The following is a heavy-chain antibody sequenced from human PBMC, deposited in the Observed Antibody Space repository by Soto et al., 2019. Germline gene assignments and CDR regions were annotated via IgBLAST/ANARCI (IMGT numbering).Heavy chain of an antibody. D-gene: IGHD3-9*01. CDR3: ARVVLTSSYQINWFGP. V-gene: IGHV1-18*01. CDR2: ISTYNGDT. J-gene: IGHJ5*02. CDR1: CYTSRSHG. Sequence: GASVKVSCKASCYTSRSHGISWVRQAPGQGLEWMGWISTYNGDTNYAQRLQGRVTMTTDTTTSTAYMELRSLRSDDTALYYCARVVLTSSYQINWFGPWGQGTPVTVSS.